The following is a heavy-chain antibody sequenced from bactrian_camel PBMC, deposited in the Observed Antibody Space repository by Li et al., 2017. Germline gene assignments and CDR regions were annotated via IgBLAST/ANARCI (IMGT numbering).Heavy chain of an antibody. V-gene: IGHV3S25*01. CDR2: SYQGGAGT. CDR3: AAGRRQVVAGTGTAYCSRKDYDFNY. CDR1: FLTYNDNC. D-gene: IGHD2*01. Sequence: QVQLVESGGGSVQAGGSLKLSCAASFLTYNDNCMTWFRQAPGKEREGIAASYQGGAGTYVADSVKGRFTISQDSAKNTMYLQMNSLRPEDTGMYYCAAGRRQVVAGTGTAYCSRKDYDFNYWGQGTQVTVS. J-gene: IGHJ4*01.